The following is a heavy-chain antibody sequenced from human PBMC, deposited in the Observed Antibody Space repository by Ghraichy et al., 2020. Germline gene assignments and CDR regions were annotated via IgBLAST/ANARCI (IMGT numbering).Heavy chain of an antibody. Sequence: GGSLRLSCAASGFTFSDYYMSWIRQAPGKGLEWVSYISSSSSYTNYADSVKGRFTISRDNAKNSLYLQMNSLRAEDTAVYYCARKDSSGYYYSGIDYWGQGTLVTVSS. D-gene: IGHD3-22*01. V-gene: IGHV3-11*06. CDR3: ARKDSSGYYYSGIDY. CDR1: GFTFSDYY. J-gene: IGHJ4*02. CDR2: ISSSSSYT.